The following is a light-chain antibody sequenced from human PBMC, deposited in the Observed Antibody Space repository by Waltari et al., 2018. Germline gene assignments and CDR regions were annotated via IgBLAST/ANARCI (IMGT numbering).Light chain of an antibody. J-gene: IGKJ2*01. CDR1: QSVSSN. Sequence: EIVMTQSPATLSVSPGERATLSCTASQSVSSNLAWYQQKPGQAPRLLIYGASNRATGIPARFSGSGSGTEFTLTISSMQSEDFAVYYCQQYNNWPRTFGQGTKLEIK. CDR2: GAS. CDR3: QQYNNWPRT. V-gene: IGKV3-15*01.